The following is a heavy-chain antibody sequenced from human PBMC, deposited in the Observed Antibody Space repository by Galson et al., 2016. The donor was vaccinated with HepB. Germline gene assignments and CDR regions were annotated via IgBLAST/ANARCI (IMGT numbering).Heavy chain of an antibody. CDR3: ARHWDSTWYFFDH. CDR2: TYYRSEWFS. CDR1: GDSVSSDNVG. D-gene: IGHD1-7*01. J-gene: IGHJ4*02. V-gene: IGHV6-1*01. Sequence: CAISGDSVSSDNVGWNWIRQSPSRGLEWLGKTYYRSEWFSDYAMSVKSRINIKADTSKNQFSLYLNSVTLEDTAVYYCARHWDSTWYFFDHWGQGTLVTVSS.